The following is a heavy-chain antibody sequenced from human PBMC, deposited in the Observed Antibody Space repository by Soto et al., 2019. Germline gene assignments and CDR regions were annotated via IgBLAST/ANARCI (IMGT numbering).Heavy chain of an antibody. J-gene: IGHJ5*02. CDR1: GGTFSSYS. CDR2: ITPIYGTA. D-gene: IGHD6-6*01. CDR3: ARHRSIAARRVDNPNWLDP. V-gene: IGHV1-69*06. Sequence: SVKVSCKPSGGTFSSYSISWVRQAPGQGLEWMGGITPIYGTANYAQKFPGRVTITADISTSTACMELSSLKSEDTAVYYCARHRSIAARRVDNPNWLDPWGQGTLLTVSS.